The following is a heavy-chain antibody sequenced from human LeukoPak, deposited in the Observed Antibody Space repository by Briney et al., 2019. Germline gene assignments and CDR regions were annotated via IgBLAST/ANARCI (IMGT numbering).Heavy chain of an antibody. CDR1: GYSISNGYY. Sequence: SETLSLTCSVSGYSISNGYYWGWIRQPPGKGLEWVANVYRDGNTYYSPSLESRVTISVDTSKNQFSLKLSSVTAADTAVYYCARVVGLLDAFDIWGQGTMVTVSS. D-gene: IGHD2-15*01. J-gene: IGHJ3*02. CDR3: ARVVGLLDAFDI. V-gene: IGHV4-38-2*02. CDR2: VYRDGNT.